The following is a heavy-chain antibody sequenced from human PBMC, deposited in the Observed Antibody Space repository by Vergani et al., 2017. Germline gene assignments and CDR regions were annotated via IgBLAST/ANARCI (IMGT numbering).Heavy chain of an antibody. J-gene: IGHJ4*02. Sequence: EVQLVESGGGLIQPGGSLRLSCAASGFTVSSNYMSWVRQAPGKGLEWVSVIYSGGSTYYADSVKGRFTISRDNSKNTLYLQMNSLRAEDTAVYYCARLVRRPYYYDSSGYCDYWGQGTLVTVSS. CDR2: IYSGGST. V-gene: IGHV3-53*01. D-gene: IGHD3-22*01. CDR3: ARLVRRPYYYDSSGYCDY. CDR1: GFTVSSNY.